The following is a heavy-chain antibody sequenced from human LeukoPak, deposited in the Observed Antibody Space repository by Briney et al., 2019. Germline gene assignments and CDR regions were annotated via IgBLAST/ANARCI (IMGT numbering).Heavy chain of an antibody. CDR3: ARGAPIDL. CDR1: GFTFGSYW. CDR2: LDVDGSST. D-gene: IGHD2-2*02. J-gene: IGHJ2*01. V-gene: IGHV3-74*01. Sequence: PGGSLRLSCAASGFTFGSYWMNWVRHVPGKGLMWVSRLDVDGSSTTYADSVKGRFTISRDNARNTLHLQMSSLGAEDTAVYYCARGAPIDLWGRGTLVTVSS.